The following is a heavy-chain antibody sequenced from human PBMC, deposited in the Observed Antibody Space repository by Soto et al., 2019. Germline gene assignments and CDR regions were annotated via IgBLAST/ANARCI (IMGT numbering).Heavy chain of an antibody. CDR1: GGSISTYF. J-gene: IGHJ6*02. D-gene: IGHD3-22*01. CDR2: IYTTGST. Sequence: PSETLSLTCTVSGGSISTYFWSWIRQPAGGGLEWIGRIYTTGSTNYNPSLKSRVTMSLDTSRNQFSLKLSSVTAADTAVYYCAREGGYFDSSGYGVSHYHGVDVWGQGTTVTVSS. V-gene: IGHV4-4*07. CDR3: AREGGYFDSSGYGVSHYHGVDV.